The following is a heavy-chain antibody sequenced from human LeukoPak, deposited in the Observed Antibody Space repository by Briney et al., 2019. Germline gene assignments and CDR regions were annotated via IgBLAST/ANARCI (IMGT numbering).Heavy chain of an antibody. J-gene: IGHJ4*02. Sequence: PGGSLRLSCAASGFTFSTYWMHWVRQAPGEGLVWVARIKGDGSSTIYADSVKGRFTISRDNSKNTLYLQTSSLRAEGTAVYYCARASTTVPNLLDHWGRGTLVTVSS. CDR3: ARASTTVPNLLDH. V-gene: IGHV3-74*01. D-gene: IGHD4-17*01. CDR2: IKGDGSST. CDR1: GFTFSTYW.